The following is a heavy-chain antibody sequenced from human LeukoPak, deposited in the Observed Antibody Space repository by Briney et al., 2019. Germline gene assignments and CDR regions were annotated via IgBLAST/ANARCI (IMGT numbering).Heavy chain of an antibody. D-gene: IGHD1-26*01. CDR1: GFDFKTLG. CDR2: IGGSGNTI. V-gene: IGHV3-23*01. J-gene: IGHJ3*02. Sequence: GGSLRLSCAASGFDFKTLGMSWARQAPGKGLEWVSAIGGSGNTIYYADSVRGRFSISRDNSKNTLYLQMNSLRAEDTAVYYCAKDLGATVTDAFDIWGQGTMVTVSS. CDR3: AKDLGATVTDAFDI.